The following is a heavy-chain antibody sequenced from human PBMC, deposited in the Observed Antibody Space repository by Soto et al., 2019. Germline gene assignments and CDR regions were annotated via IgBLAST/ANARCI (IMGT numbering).Heavy chain of an antibody. J-gene: IGHJ6*02. CDR2: IGTGGDT. CDR1: GFTFSSYD. Sequence: PGGSLRLSCAASGFTFSSYDMHWVRQATGKGLEWVSSIGTGGDTYYPGPVKGRFTISRENARNSLYLQMNSLRPEDTAMYYCARDLGFSGYVAFGMDVWGQGTTVTVSS. V-gene: IGHV3-13*01. CDR3: ARDLGFSGYVAFGMDV. D-gene: IGHD6-25*01.